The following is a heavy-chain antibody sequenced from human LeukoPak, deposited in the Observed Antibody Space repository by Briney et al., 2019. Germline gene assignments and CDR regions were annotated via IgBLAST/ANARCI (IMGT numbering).Heavy chain of an antibody. D-gene: IGHD2-21*02. CDR3: VREGNELLSKNFDY. CDR2: INPHSGGT. Sequence: ASVKVSCKASGFTFTGYYIHWVRQAPGQGLEWMGYINPHSGGTNSPQKFQGRVTMTTDTSRSAAYMGLSSLISDDTAMYYCVREGNELLSKNFDYWGQGTLVTVSS. CDR1: GFTFTGYY. J-gene: IGHJ4*02. V-gene: IGHV1-2*02.